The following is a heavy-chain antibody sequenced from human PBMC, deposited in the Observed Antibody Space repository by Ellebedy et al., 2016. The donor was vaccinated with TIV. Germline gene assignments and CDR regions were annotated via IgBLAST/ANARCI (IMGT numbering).Heavy chain of an antibody. J-gene: IGHJ5*02. Sequence: GESLKISCAASGFTFSDYHMDWVRQVPGKGLEWVGRAGNKATGYTTTYAASVKGRFTISRDNSKNSLYLQMNSLKTEDTAVYYCARDYWGSYESWGQGTLVTVSS. CDR2: AGNKATGYTT. CDR3: ARDYWGSYES. CDR1: GFTFSDYH. V-gene: IGHV3-72*01. D-gene: IGHD3-16*01.